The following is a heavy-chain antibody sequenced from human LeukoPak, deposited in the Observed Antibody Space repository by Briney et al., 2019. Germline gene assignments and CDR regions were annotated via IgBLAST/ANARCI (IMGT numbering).Heavy chain of an antibody. Sequence: GALRLSCAASGFTFSTYAMSWVRQAPGKGLEWVSGISTGGGATYYADSVKGRFTVSRDNSKNTLLLQMNSLRAEDTALYYCAKRHGSGRGLDYWGQGSLVTVSS. J-gene: IGHJ4*02. CDR1: GFTFSTYA. CDR2: ISTGGGAT. V-gene: IGHV3-23*01. CDR3: AKRHGSGRGLDY. D-gene: IGHD3-10*01.